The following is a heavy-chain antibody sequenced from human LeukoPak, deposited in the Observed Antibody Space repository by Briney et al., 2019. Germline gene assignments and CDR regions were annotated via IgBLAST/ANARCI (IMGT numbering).Heavy chain of an antibody. V-gene: IGHV1-69*01. CDR1: GGTFSIYA. D-gene: IGHD5-24*01. CDR3: ARLGGDGYNTDY. CDR2: IIPIFGTT. J-gene: IGHJ4*02. Sequence: ASVKVSCKASGGTFSIYAISWVRQAPGQGLEWMGGIIPIFGTTNYAQKFQGRVTITADESTSTAYMELSSLRSEDTAVYYCARLGGDGYNTDYWGQGTLVTVSS.